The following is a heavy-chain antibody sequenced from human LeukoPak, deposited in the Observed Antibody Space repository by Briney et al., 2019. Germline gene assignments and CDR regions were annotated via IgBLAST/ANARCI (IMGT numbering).Heavy chain of an antibody. CDR2: ISDDGRGT. CDR3: AKEDHSSGRAGTFDI. V-gene: IGHV3-30*04. D-gene: IGHD6-19*01. J-gene: IGHJ3*02. Sequence: GGSLRLSCEASGFTFSRYPMHWVRQAPGKGLEWVAGISDDGRGTYYADSVKGRFTISRDNSKNSLYLQLNSLRPEDTAMYYCAKEDHSSGRAGTFDIWGQGTMVTVSS. CDR1: GFTFSRYP.